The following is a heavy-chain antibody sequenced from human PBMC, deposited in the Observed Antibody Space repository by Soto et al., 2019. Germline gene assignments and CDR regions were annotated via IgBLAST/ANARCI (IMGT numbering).Heavy chain of an antibody. Sequence: QVQLVQSGAEVKKPGASVKVSCKASGYTFTSYYMHWVRQAPGQGLEWMGIINPSGGSTSYAQKFEGRVPMTRDTSTSTVYMELSSLRSEDTAVYYCARGNYYGSGSYLSCDYWGQGTLVTVSS. CDR2: INPSGGST. CDR1: GYTFTSYY. J-gene: IGHJ4*02. CDR3: ARGNYYGSGSYLSCDY. V-gene: IGHV1-46*01. D-gene: IGHD3-10*01.